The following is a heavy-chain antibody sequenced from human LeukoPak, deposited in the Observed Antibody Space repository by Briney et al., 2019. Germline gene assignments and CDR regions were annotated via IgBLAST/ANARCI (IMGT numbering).Heavy chain of an antibody. CDR1: GFTFSSYS. J-gene: IGHJ3*02. CDR3: ARDPESYDYVWGSFDAFDI. CDR2: ISSSSSTI. V-gene: IGHV3-48*04. Sequence: GGSLRLSCAASGFTFSSYSMNWVRQAPGKGLEWVSYISSSSSTIYYADSVKGRFTISRDNAKNSLYLQMDSLRAEDTAVYYCARDPESYDYVWGSFDAFDIWGQGTMVTVSS. D-gene: IGHD3-16*01.